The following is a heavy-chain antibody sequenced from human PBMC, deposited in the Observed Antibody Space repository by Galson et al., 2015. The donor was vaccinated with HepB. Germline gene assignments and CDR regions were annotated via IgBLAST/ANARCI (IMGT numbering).Heavy chain of an antibody. J-gene: IGHJ3*02. V-gene: IGHV1-3*01. CDR2: INAGNGNT. CDR1: GYTFTSYA. D-gene: IGHD6-19*01. CDR3: ARSDLYSSGSWYAPHAFDI. Sequence: SVKVSCKASGYTFTSYAMHWVRQAPGQGLEWMGWINAGNGNTKYSQKFQDRVTITRDTSASTAYMELSSLRSEDTAVYYCARSDLYSSGSWYAPHAFDIWGQGTMVTGSS.